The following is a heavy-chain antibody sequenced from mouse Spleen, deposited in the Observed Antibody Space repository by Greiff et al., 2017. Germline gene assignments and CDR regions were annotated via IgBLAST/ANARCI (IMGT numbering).Heavy chain of an antibody. D-gene: IGHD1-1*01. Sequence: EVQVVESGGGLVQSGRSLRLSCATSGFTFSDFYMEWVRQAPGKGLEWIAASRNKANDYTTEYSASVKGRFIVSRDTSQSILYLQMNALRAEDTAIYYCARDAATVCAMDYWGQGTSVTVSS. CDR1: GFTFSDFY. CDR3: ARDAATVCAMDY. J-gene: IGHJ4*01. V-gene: IGHV7-1*01. CDR2: SRNKANDYTT.